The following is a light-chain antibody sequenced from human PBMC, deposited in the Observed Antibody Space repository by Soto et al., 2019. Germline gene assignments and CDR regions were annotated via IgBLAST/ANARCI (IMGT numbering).Light chain of an antibody. J-gene: IGKJ4*02. Sequence: DIQMTQSPSSVSASVGDRATITCRASQDISSCLAWYQQKPGKAPKLLIYAASSLQSGVPSTFSGSGSGTDFTLTSSSLQAEGFAAYYYQQANSFPLTFGGGTKVEVK. CDR1: QDISSC. V-gene: IGKV1-12*01. CDR3: QQANSFPLT. CDR2: AAS.